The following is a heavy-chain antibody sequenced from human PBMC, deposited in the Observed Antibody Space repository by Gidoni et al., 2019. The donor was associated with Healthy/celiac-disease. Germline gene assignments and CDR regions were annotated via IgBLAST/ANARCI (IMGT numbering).Heavy chain of an antibody. D-gene: IGHD6-13*01. Sequence: EVQLVQSGAEVKKPGESLRISCKGSGYSFTSYWISWVRQMPGKGLEWMGRIDPSDSYTNYSPSFQGHVTISADKSISTAYLQWSSLKASDTAMYYCATREIAAAGTIGLDYWGQGTLVTVSS. V-gene: IGHV5-10-1*03. CDR1: GYSFTSYW. CDR2: IDPSDSYT. J-gene: IGHJ4*02. CDR3: ATREIAAAGTIGLDY.